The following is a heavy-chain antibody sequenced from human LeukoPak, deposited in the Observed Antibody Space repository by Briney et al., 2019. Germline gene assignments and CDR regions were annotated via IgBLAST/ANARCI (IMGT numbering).Heavy chain of an antibody. D-gene: IGHD5-12*01. CDR2: MNPNSGNT. J-gene: IGHJ4*02. Sequence: ASVKVSCKASGYTFTSYDINWVRQATGQGLEWMGWMNPNSGNTGYAQKFQGGVTMTRNTSISTAYMELSSLRSEDTAVYYCARQMRGYSGYDYFHWGQGTLVTVSS. CDR1: GYTFTSYD. CDR3: ARQMRGYSGYDYFH. V-gene: IGHV1-8*01.